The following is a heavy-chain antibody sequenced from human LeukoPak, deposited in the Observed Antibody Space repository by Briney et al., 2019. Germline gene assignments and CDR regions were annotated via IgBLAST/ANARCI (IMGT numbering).Heavy chain of an antibody. CDR1: GYTFTSYG. V-gene: IGHV1-18*01. CDR3: ARDLLDVLRYFDWSRGAFDI. CDR2: ISAYNGNT. J-gene: IGHJ3*02. D-gene: IGHD3-9*01. Sequence: ASVKVSCKASGYTFTSYGISWVRQAPGQGLEWMGWISAYNGNTNYAQKLQGRVTMTTDTSTSTAYTELRSLRSDDTAVYYCARDLLDVLRYFDWSRGAFDIWGQGTMVTVSS.